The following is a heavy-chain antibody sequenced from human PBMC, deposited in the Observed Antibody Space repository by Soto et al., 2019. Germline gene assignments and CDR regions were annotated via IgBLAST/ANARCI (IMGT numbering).Heavy chain of an antibody. D-gene: IGHD1-20*01. CDR3: ARHVGLYNSNGMDV. V-gene: IGHV4-39*01. Sequence: KSSETLSLSCTVSGASISSSDCYWGWIRQPPGKGLEWIGSIYSTGSTYYNPSLKSRVTISIDTSKNQFSLKLSSVTAADTAVYSCARHVGLYNSNGMDVWGQGTTVTVSS. CDR1: GASISSSDCY. J-gene: IGHJ6*02. CDR2: IYSTGST.